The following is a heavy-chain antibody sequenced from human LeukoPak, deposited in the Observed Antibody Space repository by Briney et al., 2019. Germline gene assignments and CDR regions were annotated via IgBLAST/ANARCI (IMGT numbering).Heavy chain of an antibody. J-gene: IGHJ4*02. CDR3: AKYYYGSGSQRYFDY. V-gene: IGHV3-23*01. Sequence: GGSLRLSCAASGFTFSSYAMSWVRQAPGKGLEWVSAISGSGGSTYYADSVKGRFTISRDNSKNTLYLQMDSLRAEDTAVYYCAKYYYGSGSQRYFDYWGQGTLVTVSS. CDR2: ISGSGGST. CDR1: GFTFSSYA. D-gene: IGHD3-10*01.